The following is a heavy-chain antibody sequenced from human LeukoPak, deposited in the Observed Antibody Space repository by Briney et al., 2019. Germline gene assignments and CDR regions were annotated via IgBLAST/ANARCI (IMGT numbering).Heavy chain of an antibody. Sequence: ASVKVSCKASGYTFTGYYMHWVRQAPGKGLEWMGGFDPEDGETIYAQKFQGRVTMTEDTSTDTAYMELSSLRSEDTAVYYCATDQFDYWGQGTLVTVSS. CDR1: GYTFTGYY. CDR3: ATDQFDY. J-gene: IGHJ4*02. CDR2: FDPEDGET. V-gene: IGHV1-24*01.